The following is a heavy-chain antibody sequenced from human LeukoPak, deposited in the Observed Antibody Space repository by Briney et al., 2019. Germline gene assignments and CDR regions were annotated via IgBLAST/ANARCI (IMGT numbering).Heavy chain of an antibody. V-gene: IGHV3-11*04. J-gene: IGHJ4*02. D-gene: IGHD3-22*01. CDR2: ISSSSSTI. Sequence: GGSLRLSCAASGFTFSDYYMSWIRQAPGKGLEWVSYISSSSSTIYYADSVKGRFTISRDNAKNSLYLQMNSLRAEDTAVYYCARDLWYGSSAPKDYFDYWGQGTLVTVSS. CDR1: GFTFSDYY. CDR3: ARDLWYGSSAPKDYFDY.